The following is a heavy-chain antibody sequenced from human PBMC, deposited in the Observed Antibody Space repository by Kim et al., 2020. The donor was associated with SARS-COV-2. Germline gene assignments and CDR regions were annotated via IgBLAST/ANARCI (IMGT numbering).Heavy chain of an antibody. CDR3: AKAPRGQQLVPQYFQH. V-gene: IGHV3-23*01. CDR1: GFTFSSYA. J-gene: IGHJ1*01. D-gene: IGHD6-13*01. CDR2: ISVSGGST. Sequence: GGSLRLSCAASGFTFSSYAMSWVRQAPGKGLEWVSAISVSGGSTYYADSVKGRFTISRDNSKNTLYLQMNSLRAEDTAVYYCAKAPRGQQLVPQYFQHWGQGTLVTVSS.